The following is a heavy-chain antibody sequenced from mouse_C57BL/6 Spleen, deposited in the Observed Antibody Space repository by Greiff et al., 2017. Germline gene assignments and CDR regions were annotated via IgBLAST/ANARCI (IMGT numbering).Heavy chain of an antibody. CDR3: ARSGYYGNDSWFAY. CDR1: GYTFTSYW. V-gene: IGHV1-64*01. Sequence: QVQLQQSGAELVKPGASVKLSCKASGYTFTSYWMHWVKQRPGQGLEWIGMIHPNSGSTNYNEKFKSKATLTVDKSSSTAYMQLSSLTSEDSAVYYGARSGYYGNDSWFAYWGQGTLVTVSA. J-gene: IGHJ3*01. CDR2: IHPNSGST. D-gene: IGHD2-2*01.